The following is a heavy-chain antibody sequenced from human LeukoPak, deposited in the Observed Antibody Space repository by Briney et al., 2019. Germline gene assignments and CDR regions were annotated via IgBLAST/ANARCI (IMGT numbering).Heavy chain of an antibody. CDR1: GFTFSSYA. Sequence: GGSLRLSCAASGFTFSSYAMSWVRQAPGKGLEWVSAISGSGGSTYYADSVKGRFTISRDNSKNTLYLQMNSLRAEDTAVYYCAKDDPYCSSTSCYLDAFDIWGQGTMVTVSS. V-gene: IGHV3-23*01. D-gene: IGHD2-2*01. CDR3: AKDDPYCSSTSCYLDAFDI. J-gene: IGHJ3*02. CDR2: ISGSGGST.